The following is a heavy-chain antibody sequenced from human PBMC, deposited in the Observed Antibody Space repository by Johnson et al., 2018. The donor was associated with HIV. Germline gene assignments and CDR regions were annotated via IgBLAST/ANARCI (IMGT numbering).Heavy chain of an antibody. CDR3: ARRLAQGSPIEYYVGAFDI. V-gene: IGHV3-30*03. J-gene: IGHJ3*02. Sequence: QVQLVESGGGVVQPGRSLRLSCAASGFTFSSYGMHWVRQAPGKGLEWVAVISYDGSNKYYADSVKGRFTISRDNSKNTLYLQMNSLRAEDTAVYYCARRLAQGSPIEYYVGAFDIWGQGTMVTVSS. D-gene: IGHD3-10*02. CDR1: GFTFSSYG. CDR2: ISYDGSNK.